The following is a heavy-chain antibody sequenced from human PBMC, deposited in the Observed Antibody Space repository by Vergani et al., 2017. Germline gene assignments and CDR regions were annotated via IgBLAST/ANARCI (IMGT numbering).Heavy chain of an antibody. CDR1: GYSFTSYW. D-gene: IGHD1-26*01. J-gene: IGHJ3*02. CDR3: ARPLIVGASNDAFDI. CDR2: IYPGDSDT. Sequence: EVQLVQSEAEVKTPGESLKISCKCSGYSFTSYWIAWVRQLPGKGREWMGIIYPGDSDTRYSPSFQGPVTISADKSISTAYLKWNSLKASDTAMYYCARPLIVGASNDAFDIWGQGTMVTVSS. V-gene: IGHV5-51*01.